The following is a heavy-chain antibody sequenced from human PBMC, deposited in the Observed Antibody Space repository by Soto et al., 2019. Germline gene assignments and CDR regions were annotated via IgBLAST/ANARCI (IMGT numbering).Heavy chain of an antibody. CDR1: GGTFSSYA. CDR3: ARDASGSYRPGENWFDP. Sequence: SVNVSCKASGGTFSSYAISWVRQAPGQGLEWMGGIIPIFGTANYAQKFQGRVTITADESTSTAYMELSSLRSEDTAVYYCARDASGSYRPGENWFDPWGQGTLVTVSS. V-gene: IGHV1-69*13. D-gene: IGHD1-26*01. J-gene: IGHJ5*02. CDR2: IIPIFGTA.